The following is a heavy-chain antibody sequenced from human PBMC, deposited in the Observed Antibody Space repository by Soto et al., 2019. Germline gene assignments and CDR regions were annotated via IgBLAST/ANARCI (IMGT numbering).Heavy chain of an antibody. Sequence: EVQLVESGGGLVKPGGSLRLSCAASGFTFSNAWMSWVRQAPGKGLXXVGRIKSKTDGGTTDYAAPVKGRFTISRDDSKNTLYLQMNSLKTEDTAVYYCTTDQVPAATPSDAFDIWGQGTMVTVSS. J-gene: IGHJ3*02. V-gene: IGHV3-15*01. CDR3: TTDQVPAATPSDAFDI. D-gene: IGHD2-2*01. CDR2: IKSKTDGGTT. CDR1: GFTFSNAW.